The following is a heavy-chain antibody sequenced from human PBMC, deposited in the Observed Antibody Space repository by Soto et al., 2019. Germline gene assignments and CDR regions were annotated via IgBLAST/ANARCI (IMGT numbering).Heavy chain of an antibody. J-gene: IGHJ3*02. CDR3: ARKYYGSGPIGAFDI. D-gene: IGHD3-10*01. CDR1: GYTFTSYA. Sequence: ASVKVSCKASGYTFTSYAMHWVRQAPGQRLEWMGWNNAGNGNTKYSQKFQGRVTITRDTSASTAYMELSSLRSEDTAVYYCARKYYGSGPIGAFDIWGQGTMVTVSS. CDR2: NNAGNGNT. V-gene: IGHV1-3*01.